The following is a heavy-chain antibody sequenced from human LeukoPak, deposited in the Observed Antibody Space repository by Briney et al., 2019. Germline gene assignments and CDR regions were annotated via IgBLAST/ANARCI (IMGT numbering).Heavy chain of an antibody. V-gene: IGHV4-39*01. Sequence: SETLSLTCTVSGGSISSSSYYWGWIRQPPGKGLEWIGSIYYSGSTYYNPSLKSQVTISVDTSKNQFSLKLSSVTAADTAVYYCASRNYYDSSGYSRVDYWGQGTLVTVSS. D-gene: IGHD3-22*01. J-gene: IGHJ4*02. CDR1: GGSISSSSYY. CDR3: ASRNYYDSSGYSRVDY. CDR2: IYYSGST.